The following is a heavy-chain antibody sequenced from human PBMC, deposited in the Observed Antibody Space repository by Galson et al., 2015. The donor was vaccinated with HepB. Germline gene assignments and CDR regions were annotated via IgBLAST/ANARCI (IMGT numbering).Heavy chain of an antibody. V-gene: IGHV1-58*01. D-gene: IGHD3-3*01. CDR2: IVVGSGNT. CDR3: AADSNYDFWSGYYPTYGMDV. Sequence: SVKVSCKASGFTFTSSAVQWVRQARGQRLEWIGWIVVGSGNTNYAQKFQERVTITRDMSTSTAYMELSSLGSEDTAVYYCAADSNYDFWSGYYPTYGMDVWGQGTTVTVSS. CDR1: GFTFTSSA. J-gene: IGHJ6*02.